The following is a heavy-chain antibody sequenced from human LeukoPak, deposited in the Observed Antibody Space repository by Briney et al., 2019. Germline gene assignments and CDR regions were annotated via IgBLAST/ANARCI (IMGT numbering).Heavy chain of an antibody. V-gene: IGHV3-11*01. CDR2: ISPSGSDM. J-gene: IGHJ6*03. Sequence: RPGGSLRLSCAASGFTFSDHYMTWIRQAPGKGLEWLSYISPSGSDMNNADSVKGRFTISRDNAKRSLYLQTNSLRAEDTAVYYCARESPYGPMDVWGKGTTVTISS. D-gene: IGHD3-10*01. CDR3: ARESPYGPMDV. CDR1: GFTFSDHY.